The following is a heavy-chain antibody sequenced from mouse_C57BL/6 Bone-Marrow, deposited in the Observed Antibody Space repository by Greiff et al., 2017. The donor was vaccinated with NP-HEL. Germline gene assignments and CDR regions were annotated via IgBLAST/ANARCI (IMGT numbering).Heavy chain of an antibody. CDR3: ARQVNRGPSYAMDY. CDR1: GFTFSSYG. Sequence: EVQLQQSGGDLVKPGGSLKLSCAASGFTFSSYGMSWVRQTPDKRLEWVATISSGGSYTYYPDSVKGRFTISRDNAKNTLYLQMSSLKSEDTAMYYCARQVNRGPSYAMDYWGQGTSVTVSS. D-gene: IGHD2-1*01. V-gene: IGHV5-6*01. CDR2: ISSGGSYT. J-gene: IGHJ4*01.